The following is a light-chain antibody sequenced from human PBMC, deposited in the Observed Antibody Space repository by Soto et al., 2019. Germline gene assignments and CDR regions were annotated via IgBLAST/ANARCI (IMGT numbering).Light chain of an antibody. CDR2: EAS. CDR1: QSISRW. V-gene: IGKV1-5*03. J-gene: IGKJ4*01. Sequence: DIQMTQSPSTLSASVGDRVIITCRASQSISRWLAWYHQRPGKAPKLLIHEASSLESGVPSRFSGSGSGTEFTLTISSLQPDDFATYYCQQYNSYPLTFGGGTKVEIK. CDR3: QQYNSYPLT.